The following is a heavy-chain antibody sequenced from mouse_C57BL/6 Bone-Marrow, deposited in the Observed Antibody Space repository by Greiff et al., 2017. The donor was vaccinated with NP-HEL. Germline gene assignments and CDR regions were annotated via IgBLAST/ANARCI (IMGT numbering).Heavy chain of an antibody. CDR3: VRLQTAQARDY. CDR1: GYTFTDYY. V-gene: IGHV1-19*01. D-gene: IGHD3-2*02. CDR2: INPYNGGT. Sequence: EVQLQQSGPVLVKPGASVKMSCKASGYTFTDYYMNWVKQSHGKSLEWIGVINPYNGGTSYNQKFKGKATLTVDKSSSTAYMELNSLTSEDSAVYYCVRLQTAQARDYWGQGTTLTVSS. J-gene: IGHJ2*01.